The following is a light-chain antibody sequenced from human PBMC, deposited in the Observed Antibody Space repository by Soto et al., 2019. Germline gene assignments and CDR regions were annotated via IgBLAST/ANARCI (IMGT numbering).Light chain of an antibody. J-gene: IGLJ2*01. V-gene: IGLV2-18*02. CDR3: SSYTSSGTYVI. CDR1: SSDVGGYNR. Sequence: QSALTQPPSVSGSPGQSVTISCTGTSSDVGGYNRVSWYQLPPDTAPKLMIYEVSKRPSGVPDRFSGSKSGNTASLTISGLQAEDEADYYCSSYTSSGTYVIFGGGTKLTVL. CDR2: EVS.